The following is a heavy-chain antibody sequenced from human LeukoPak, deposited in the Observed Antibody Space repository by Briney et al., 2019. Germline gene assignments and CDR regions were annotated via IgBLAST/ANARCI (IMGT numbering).Heavy chain of an antibody. Sequence: PSETLSLTCTVSGGSISSYYWSWIRQPPGKGLEWIGYIYTSGGTNYNPSLKSRVTISVDTSKNQFSLKLSSVTAADTAVYYCARHPTYYDFWSGPRLYYYMDVWGKGTTVTVSS. V-gene: IGHV4-4*09. D-gene: IGHD3-3*01. CDR3: ARHPTYYDFWSGPRLYYYMDV. CDR2: IYTSGGT. CDR1: GGSISSYY. J-gene: IGHJ6*03.